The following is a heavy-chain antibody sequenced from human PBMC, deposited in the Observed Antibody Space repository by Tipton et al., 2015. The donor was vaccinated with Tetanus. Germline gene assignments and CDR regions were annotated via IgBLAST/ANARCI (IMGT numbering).Heavy chain of an antibody. CDR2: MYSGGDT. J-gene: IGHJ4*02. D-gene: IGHD6-19*01. CDR3: VRDGGSSGWLAY. Sequence: SLRLSCTVSGGSISSDGAYWSWVRQAPGKGLEWVSVMYSGGDTYYVDSVKGRFSISRDNAKNTLYLQMNSLRVEDTAVYYCVRDGGSSGWLAYWGQGTLVTVSS. CDR1: GGSISSDGAY. V-gene: IGHV3-53*01.